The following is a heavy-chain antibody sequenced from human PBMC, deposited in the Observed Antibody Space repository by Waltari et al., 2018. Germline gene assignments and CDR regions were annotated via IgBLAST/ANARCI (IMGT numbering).Heavy chain of an antibody. CDR3: AKDLLITSTSRQTDF. J-gene: IGHJ4*02. D-gene: IGHD2-2*01. V-gene: IGHV3-23*01. Sequence: EVQLLESGGCLVQPGGCLRLSCAASGFTFTNYGMSWVRQAPGKGLECISSFFASGGDAFYADSVKGRFTISRDNSKNTLYLQMDSLGVEDTAVYYCAKDLLITSTSRQTDFWGQGTLVTVSS. CDR1: GFTFTNYG. CDR2: FFASGGDA.